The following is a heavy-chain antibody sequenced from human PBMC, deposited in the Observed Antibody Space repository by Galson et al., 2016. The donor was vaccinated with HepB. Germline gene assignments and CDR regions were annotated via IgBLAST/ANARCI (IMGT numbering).Heavy chain of an antibody. CDR1: GFSFRSYA. CDR2: ISHDGGDK. V-gene: IGHV3-30*04. CDR3: ARGPGSYYRDREFYYGMDV. D-gene: IGHD3-10*01. Sequence: SLRLSCAASGFSFRSYAMHWVRQAPGKGLEWVAVISHDGGDKYYADSVKGRFTISRDNSKNTVYLQMNSLRAEDTAVYYCARGPGSYYRDREFYYGMDVWGQGAQVSVSS. J-gene: IGHJ6*02.